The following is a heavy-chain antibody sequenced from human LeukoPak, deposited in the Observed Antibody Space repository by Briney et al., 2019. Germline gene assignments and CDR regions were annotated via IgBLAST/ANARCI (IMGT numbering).Heavy chain of an antibody. CDR2: IIPIFGTA. V-gene: IGHV1-69*13. CDR1: GGTFSSYA. CDR3: ARGAPLRVTTSPFDY. D-gene: IGHD4-17*01. Sequence: ASVKVSCKASGGTFSSYAISWVRQAPGQGLEWMGGIIPIFGTANYAQKFQGRVTITADESTSTAYMELSSLRSEDTAVYYCARGAPLRVTTSPFDYWGQGTLVTVSS. J-gene: IGHJ4*02.